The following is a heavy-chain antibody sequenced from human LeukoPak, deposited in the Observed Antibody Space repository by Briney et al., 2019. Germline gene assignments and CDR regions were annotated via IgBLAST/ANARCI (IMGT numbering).Heavy chain of an antibody. CDR2: ISYDGSNK. CDR1: GFTFSSYG. D-gene: IGHD6-13*01. CDR3: AKDMFSSSWYIGLDY. Sequence: GRSLRLSCAASGFTFSSYGTHWVRQAPGKGLEWVAVISYDGSNKYYADSVKGRFTISRDNSKNTLYLQMNSLRAEDTAVYYCAKDMFSSSWYIGLDYWGQGTLVTVSS. J-gene: IGHJ4*02. V-gene: IGHV3-30*18.